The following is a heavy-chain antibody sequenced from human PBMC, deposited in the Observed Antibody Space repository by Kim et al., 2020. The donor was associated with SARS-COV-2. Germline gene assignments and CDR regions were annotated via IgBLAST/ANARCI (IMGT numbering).Heavy chain of an antibody. CDR3: AREPVLRYFDWLPQYNWFEP. Sequence: GGSLRLSCAASGFTFSSYWMSWVRQAPGKGLEWVANIKQDGSEKYYVDSVKGRFTISRDNAKNSLYLQMNSLRAEDTAVYYCAREPVLRYFDWLPQYNWFEPWGQGTLVTVSS. D-gene: IGHD3-9*01. V-gene: IGHV3-7*03. CDR2: IKQDGSEK. CDR1: GFTFSSYW. J-gene: IGHJ5*02.